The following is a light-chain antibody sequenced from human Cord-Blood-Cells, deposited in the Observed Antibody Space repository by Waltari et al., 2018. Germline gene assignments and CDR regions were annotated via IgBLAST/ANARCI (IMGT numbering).Light chain of an antibody. CDR3: QQYYSTRFT. V-gene: IGKV2-29*02. CDR2: EVS. J-gene: IGKJ3*01. CDR1: QSLLHSDGKTY. Sequence: DIVMTQTPLSLSVTPGQPASISCKSSQSLLHSDGKTYLYWYLQKPGQSPQLLIYEVSSRFSGVPDRFSGSGSGTDFTLTISSLQAEDVAVYYCQQYYSTRFTFGPGTKVDIK.